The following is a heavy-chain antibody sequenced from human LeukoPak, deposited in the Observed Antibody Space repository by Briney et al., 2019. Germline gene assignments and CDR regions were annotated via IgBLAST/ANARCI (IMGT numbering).Heavy chain of an antibody. Sequence: SETLSLTCTVSGGSINTYYWGWIRQPPGRGLERIGYIYYSGNTINYSGNTNYNPSLKSRVTISVDTSKSQLSLKLSSVTAADTAVYYCARGRGTPHLRYPPRHSFDYWGQGTLVTVSS. D-gene: IGHD5/OR15-5a*01. CDR2: IYYSGNTINYSGNT. J-gene: IGHJ4*02. CDR1: GGSINTYY. V-gene: IGHV4-59*12. CDR3: ARGRGTPHLRYPPRHSFDY.